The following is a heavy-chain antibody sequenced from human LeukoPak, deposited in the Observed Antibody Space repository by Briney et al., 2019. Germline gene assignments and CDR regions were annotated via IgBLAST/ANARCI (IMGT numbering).Heavy chain of an antibody. CDR1: GYSISSGYC. J-gene: IGHJ5*02. CDR3: AGLIRPGWFDP. V-gene: IGHV4-38-2*02. D-gene: IGHD1-14*01. CDR2: IYHSGT. Sequence: SETLSLTCTVAGYSISSGYCWGWIRQPPGKGLEWIGTIYHSGTYYNPSLKSRVTISLDTSKNQFSLKLSSVTAADTAVYYCAGLIRPGWFDPWGQGTLVTVSS.